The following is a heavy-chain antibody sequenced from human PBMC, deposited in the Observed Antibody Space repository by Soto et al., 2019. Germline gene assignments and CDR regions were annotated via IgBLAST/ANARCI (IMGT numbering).Heavy chain of an antibody. CDR3: ARGINYYASGDDAFDI. Sequence: ASVKVSCKASGYTFPSYDINWVRQATGQGLEWMGWMNPNSGNTGYAQKFQGRVTMTRNTSISTAYMELSSLRSEDTAVYYCARGINYYASGDDAFDIWGQGTMVTVSS. D-gene: IGHD3-10*01. J-gene: IGHJ3*02. V-gene: IGHV1-8*01. CDR1: GYTFPSYD. CDR2: MNPNSGNT.